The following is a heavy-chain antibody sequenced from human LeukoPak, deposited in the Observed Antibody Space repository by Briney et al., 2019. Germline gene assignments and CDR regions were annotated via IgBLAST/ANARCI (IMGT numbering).Heavy chain of an antibody. CDR3: AKDLYGSGWYNYSDP. CDR2: INPDENKK. CDR1: GLTFSSSW. D-gene: IGHD6-19*01. V-gene: IGHV3-7*01. Sequence: GGSLTLSCAVSGLTFSSSWMDWVRQPPGKGLEWVASINPDENKKYSADSVKGRFTISRDNAENSLYLQMNSLRPEDTAVYHCAKDLYGSGWYNYSDPSGQGALVTVSS. J-gene: IGHJ5*02.